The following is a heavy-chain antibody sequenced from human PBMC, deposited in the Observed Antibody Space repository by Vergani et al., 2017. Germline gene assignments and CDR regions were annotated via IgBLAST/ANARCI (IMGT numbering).Heavy chain of an antibody. Sequence: VEAGGGLIQPGGSLRLSCTASGFTFQAFAFHWVRQVSGKGLEWVSGIDRNCGVKNATSFEGRFSITRDNAKKAVFLQMNNLRHEDTALYFCLKDNDDDADGPFDVWGRGTLVTVSS. CDR3: LKDNDDDADGPFDV. CDR1: GFTFQAFA. CDR2: IDRNCGVK. D-gene: IGHD3-16*01. J-gene: IGHJ2*01. V-gene: IGHV3-9*01.